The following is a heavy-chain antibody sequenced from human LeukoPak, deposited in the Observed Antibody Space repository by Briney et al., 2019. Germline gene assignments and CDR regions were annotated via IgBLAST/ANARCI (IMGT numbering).Heavy chain of an antibody. CDR1: GGSISSYY. V-gene: IGHV4-59*01. Sequence: SETLSLTCTVSGGSISSYYWSWIRQPPGKGLEWIGYIYYSGSTNYNPSLKSRVTISVDTSKNQFSLKLSSVTAADTAVYYCARGGGYSYGVAVYWGQGTLVTVSS. CDR2: IYYSGST. D-gene: IGHD5-18*01. J-gene: IGHJ4*02. CDR3: ARGGGYSYGVAVY.